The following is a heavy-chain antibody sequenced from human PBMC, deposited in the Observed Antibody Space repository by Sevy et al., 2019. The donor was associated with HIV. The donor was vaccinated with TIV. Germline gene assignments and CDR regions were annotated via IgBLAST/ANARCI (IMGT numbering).Heavy chain of an antibody. CDR2: IKSKTDGGTT. CDR1: GFTFSNAW. D-gene: IGHD6-25*01. V-gene: IGHV3-15*01. J-gene: IGHJ4*02. CDR3: TADSKKRRLSALLGY. Sequence: GGCLRLSCAASGFTFSNAWMSWVRQAPGKGLEWVGRIKSKTDGGTTEYAAPVKGRFTISRDDSKNTLYLQMNSLKTADPAIYYCTADSKKRRLSALLGYWGQGTLVAVSS.